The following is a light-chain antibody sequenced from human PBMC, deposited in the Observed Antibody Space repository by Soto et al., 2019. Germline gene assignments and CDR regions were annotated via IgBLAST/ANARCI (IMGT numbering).Light chain of an antibody. CDR2: EVT. CDR3: SSCTSSNTLYV. J-gene: IGLJ1*01. V-gene: IGLV2-14*01. Sequence: QSVLIQPASVSGSPGQSITISCTGTSTDVGSCNYVSWYQQYPGKAPKLLIYEVTYRPSGLSHRFSGSKSGNTASLTISGLQAEDEADYYCSSCTSSNTLYVFGSGTKLTVL. CDR1: STDVGSCNY.